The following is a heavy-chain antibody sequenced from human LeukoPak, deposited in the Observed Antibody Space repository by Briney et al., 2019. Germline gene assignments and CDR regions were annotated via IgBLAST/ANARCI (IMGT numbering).Heavy chain of an antibody. D-gene: IGHD6-13*01. J-gene: IGHJ3*02. CDR1: GFTFNTYW. CDR2: IRSDGSST. CDR3: ARDIYSSSWYENAFDI. V-gene: IGHV3-74*01. Sequence: GGSLRLSCAASGFTFNTYWMHWVRQAPGKGLVWVSRIRSDGSSTSYADSVRGRFTISRDNAKNTLYLQMNSLRAEDTAVYYRARDIYSSSWYENAFDIWGQGTMVTVSS.